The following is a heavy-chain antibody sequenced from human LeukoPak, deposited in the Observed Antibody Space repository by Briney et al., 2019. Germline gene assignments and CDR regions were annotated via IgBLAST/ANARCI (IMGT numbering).Heavy chain of an antibody. Sequence: SVKVSCKASGGTFSSYAISWVRQAPGQGLEWMGRIIPILGIANYAQKFQGRVTITADKSTSTAYMELSSLRSEDTAVYYCALIPSYYDFWSGYDFDYWGQGTLVTVSS. V-gene: IGHV1-69*04. CDR1: GGTFSSYA. CDR2: IIPILGIA. J-gene: IGHJ4*02. D-gene: IGHD3-3*01. CDR3: ALIPSYYDFWSGYDFDY.